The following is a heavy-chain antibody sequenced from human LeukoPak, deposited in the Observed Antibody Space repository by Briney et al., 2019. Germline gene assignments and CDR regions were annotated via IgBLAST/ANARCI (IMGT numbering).Heavy chain of an antibody. D-gene: IGHD3-22*01. V-gene: IGHV4-34*01. J-gene: IGHJ6*03. CDR2: INHSGST. CDR3: ARTTYYYDSSVYTWGAHYYHYYMDA. Sequence: SETLSLTCAGYGGSLSGCYWSWIRQPPGKGLEWSGEINHSGSTNYNPSLKSRVTISVDTSTNQFSLKLSSVTAADTAVYYCARTTYYYDSSVYTWGAHYYHYYMDAWGKGTTVTVSS. CDR1: GGSLSGCY.